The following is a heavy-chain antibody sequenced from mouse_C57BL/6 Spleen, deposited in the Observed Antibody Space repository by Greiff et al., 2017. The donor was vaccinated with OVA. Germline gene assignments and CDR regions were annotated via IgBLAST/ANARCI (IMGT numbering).Heavy chain of an antibody. J-gene: IGHJ2*01. CDR1: GYTFTSYW. D-gene: IGHD1-1*01. CDR3: ARPLYYGNSYYFDY. V-gene: IGHV1-53*01. Sequence: QVQLQQPGTELVKPGASVKLSCKASGYTFTSYWMHWVKQRPGQGLEWIGNINPSNGGTNYNEKFKSKATLTVDKSSSTAYMQLSSLTSEDSAVFEGARPLYYGNSYYFDYWGQGTTLTVSS. CDR2: INPSNGGT.